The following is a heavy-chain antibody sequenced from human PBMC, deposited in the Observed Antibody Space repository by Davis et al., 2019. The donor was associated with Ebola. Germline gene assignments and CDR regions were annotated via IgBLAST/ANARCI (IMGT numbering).Heavy chain of an antibody. CDR3: ARQGYPRNCYYYGMDV. CDR2: IYYSGST. Sequence: MPSETLSLTCTVPGGSTSSSSYYWGWIRQPPGKGLEWIGSIYYSGSTYYNPSLKSRVTISVDTSKNQFSLKLSSVTAADTAVYYCARQGYPRNCYYYGMDVWGQGTTVTVSS. D-gene: IGHD3-16*02. CDR1: GGSTSSSSYY. J-gene: IGHJ6*02. V-gene: IGHV4-39*01.